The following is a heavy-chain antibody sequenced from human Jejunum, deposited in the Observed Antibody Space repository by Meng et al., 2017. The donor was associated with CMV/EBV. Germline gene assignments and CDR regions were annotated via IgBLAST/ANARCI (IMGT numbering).Heavy chain of an antibody. Sequence: KASRNIFTDYYMHWVRQAPGQGLEWMALINPSGYNAKYTQKLQGRITVTRDTSTRTVYMELNNLTCEDTAVYYCAKEGVLYGMDVWGQGTTVTVSS. V-gene: IGHV1-46*01. CDR3: AKEGVLYGMDV. CDR2: INPSGYNA. D-gene: IGHD4/OR15-4a*01. CDR1: RNIFTDYY. J-gene: IGHJ6*02.